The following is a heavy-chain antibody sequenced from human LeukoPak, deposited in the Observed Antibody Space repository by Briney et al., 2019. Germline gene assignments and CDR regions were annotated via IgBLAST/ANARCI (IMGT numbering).Heavy chain of an antibody. J-gene: IGHJ3*02. V-gene: IGHV7-4-1*02. Sequence: VASVKASSQAPRYTFTSSAMNWVRQAPGQGREWMGWINTHTGNPTYAQGFTGRFVFSLDTSASTAYLQISSLKAEDTAVYYCARPQPQFEGNGDAFDIWGQGTMVTVSS. CDR2: INTHTGNP. CDR1: RYTFTSSA. D-gene: IGHD3-16*01. CDR3: ARPQPQFEGNGDAFDI.